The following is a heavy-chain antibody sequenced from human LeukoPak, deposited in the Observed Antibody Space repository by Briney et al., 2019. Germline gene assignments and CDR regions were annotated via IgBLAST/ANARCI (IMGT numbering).Heavy chain of an antibody. D-gene: IGHD2-2*01. Sequence: NASETLSLTCTVSGGSIRSYYWSWIRQPPGKGLEWIGYIYYSGSTNYNPSLKSRVTISVDTSKNQFSLKLSSVTAADTAVYYCARRLGGSTTSTFDYWGQGTLVTVSS. V-gene: IGHV4-59*01. CDR3: ARRLGGSTTSTFDY. CDR2: IYYSGST. CDR1: GGSIRSYY. J-gene: IGHJ4*02.